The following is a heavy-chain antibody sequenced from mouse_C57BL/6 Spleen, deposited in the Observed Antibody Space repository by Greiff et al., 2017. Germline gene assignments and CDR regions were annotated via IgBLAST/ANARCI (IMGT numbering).Heavy chain of an antibody. CDR3: TRGITTVVPYFDV. V-gene: IGHV5-9-1*02. J-gene: IGHJ1*03. D-gene: IGHD1-1*01. Sequence: EVKLMESGEGLVKPGGSLKLSCAASGFTFSSYAMSWVRQTPEKRLEWVAYISSGGDYIYYADTVKGRFTISRDNARNTLYLQMSSLKSEDTALYYCTRGITTVVPYFDVWGTGTTVTVSS. CDR2: ISSGGDYI. CDR1: GFTFSSYA.